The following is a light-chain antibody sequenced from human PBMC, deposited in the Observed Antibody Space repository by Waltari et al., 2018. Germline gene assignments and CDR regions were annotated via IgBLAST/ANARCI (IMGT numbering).Light chain of an antibody. Sequence: EIVLTQSPGTLSLSPGERATLACRASQSVSSSYLAWSQQKPGQAPRLLIYGASSRATGIPDRFSGSGSGTDFTLTISRLEPEDFAVYYCQQYGSSALTFGGGTKVEIK. J-gene: IGKJ4*01. CDR1: QSVSSSY. CDR3: QQYGSSALT. CDR2: GAS. V-gene: IGKV3-20*01.